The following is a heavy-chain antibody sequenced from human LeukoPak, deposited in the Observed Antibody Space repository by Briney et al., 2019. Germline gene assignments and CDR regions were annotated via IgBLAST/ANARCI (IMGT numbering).Heavy chain of an antibody. CDR1: GRSISSYY. J-gene: IGHJ6*03. V-gene: IGHV4-4*07. CDR3: ARGAMVRGVDYYYMDV. Sequence: PSDTLSLTCTVSGRSISSYYWSWIRQPAGKGLEWIGRIYTSGSTNYNPSLKSRVTMSVDTSKNQFSLNLSSVTAADTAVYYCARGAMVRGVDYYYMDVWGKGTTVTVSS. D-gene: IGHD3-10*01. CDR2: IYTSGST.